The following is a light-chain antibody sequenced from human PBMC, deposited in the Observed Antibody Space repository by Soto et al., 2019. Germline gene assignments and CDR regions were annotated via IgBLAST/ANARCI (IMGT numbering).Light chain of an antibody. V-gene: IGKV3-11*01. CDR3: QQRSHWPVT. CDR2: DTS. CDR1: QSFSSY. Sequence: EIVLTQSPATLSLSPGERATLSCRASQSFSSYLAWYQQKPGQAPRLLIYDTSSRATGIPARFSGSGSGTDFTLTISSLEPEDFAVYYCQQRSHWPVTFGQGTKV. J-gene: IGKJ1*01.